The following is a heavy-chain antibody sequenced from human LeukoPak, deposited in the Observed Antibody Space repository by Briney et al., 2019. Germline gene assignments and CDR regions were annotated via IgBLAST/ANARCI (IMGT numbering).Heavy chain of an antibody. CDR1: GFTLSSYA. CDR2: IWYDGSNK. CDR3: ARENYYDSSGNFDY. V-gene: IGHV3-33*08. Sequence: PGGSLRLSCAASGFTLSSYAMHWVRQAPGKGLEWVAVIWYDGSNKYYADSVKGRFTMSRDNSKNTLYLQMNSLRAEDTAVYYCARENYYDSSGNFDYWGQGTLVTVSS. J-gene: IGHJ4*02. D-gene: IGHD3-22*01.